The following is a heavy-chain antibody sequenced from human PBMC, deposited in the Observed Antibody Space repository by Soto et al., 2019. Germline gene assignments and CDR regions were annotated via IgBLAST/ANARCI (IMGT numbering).Heavy chain of an antibody. Sequence: GASVKVSCKAAVYTFTGYYMHCLRQAPGQGLEWMGWINPNSGGTNYAQKFQGWVTMTRDTPISTAYMELSRLRSDDTVVYYCENSLDLVVRNDYYYYGMDVWGQGTTVTVSS. CDR2: INPNSGGT. J-gene: IGHJ6*02. CDR3: ENSLDLVVRNDYYYYGMDV. V-gene: IGHV1-2*04. CDR1: VYTFTGYY. D-gene: IGHD2-8*02.